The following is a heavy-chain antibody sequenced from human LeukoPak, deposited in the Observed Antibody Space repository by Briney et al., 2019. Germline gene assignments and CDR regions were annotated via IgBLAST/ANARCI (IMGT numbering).Heavy chain of an antibody. J-gene: IGHJ4*02. CDR3: ARAGLGTYYGTYYFDY. CDR1: GGAISSSSYY. D-gene: IGHD1-26*01. CDR2: IYYSGST. V-gene: IGHV4-39*01. Sequence: SETLSLTCTVSGGAISSSSYYWGWIRQPPGKGLEWIGSIYYSGSTYYNPSLKGRVTISVDTSKNQFSLKLSSVTAADTAVCYCARAGLGTYYGTYYFDYWGQGTLVTVSS.